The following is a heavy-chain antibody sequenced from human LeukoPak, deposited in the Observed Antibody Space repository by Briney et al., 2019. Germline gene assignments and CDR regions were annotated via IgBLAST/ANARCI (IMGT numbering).Heavy chain of an antibody. D-gene: IGHD3-10*01. CDR2: IYPGDSNT. CDR1: GYSFTNYS. Sequence: GESLKISCKASGYSFTNYSIGWVRQMPGKGLEWMGIIYPGDSNTRYSPSFQDQVLISADKSVSTTYLHWGSLQASDTAMYFCARRGSSTSDAVDIWGQGTMVTVS. CDR3: ARRGSSTSDAVDI. V-gene: IGHV5-51*01. J-gene: IGHJ3*02.